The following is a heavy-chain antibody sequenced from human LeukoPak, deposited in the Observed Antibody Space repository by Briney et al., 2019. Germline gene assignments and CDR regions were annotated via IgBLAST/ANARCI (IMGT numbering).Heavy chain of an antibody. CDR2: IRSKANSYAT. CDR1: GLTFSGSA. CDR3: TITTVTTDY. V-gene: IGHV3-73*01. Sequence: GGSLRLSCAASGLTFSGSAMHWVRQASGKGLEWVGRIRSKANSYATAYAASVKGRFTISRDDSKNTAYLQMNSLKTEDTAVYYCTITTVTTDYWGQGTLVTVSS. J-gene: IGHJ4*02. D-gene: IGHD4-17*01.